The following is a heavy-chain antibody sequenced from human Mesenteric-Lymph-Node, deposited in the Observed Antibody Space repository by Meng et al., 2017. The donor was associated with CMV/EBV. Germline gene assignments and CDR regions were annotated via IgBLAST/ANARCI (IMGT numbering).Heavy chain of an antibody. CDR3: ARRWYSSSYDY. CDR2: VYYGGNT. Sequence: SETLSLTCAVYGGSSSGHYRTWIRQPPGEGLEWIGSVYYGGNTDYNPSLKNRVTISLDMSKDQFSLKVSSVTAADTAVYYCARRWYSSSYDYWGQGTLVTVSS. D-gene: IGHD6-6*01. J-gene: IGHJ4*02. CDR1: GGSSSGHY. V-gene: IGHV4-34*01.